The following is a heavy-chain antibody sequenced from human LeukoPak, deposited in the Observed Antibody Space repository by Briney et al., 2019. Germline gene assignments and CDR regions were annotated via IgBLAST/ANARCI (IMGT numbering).Heavy chain of an antibody. V-gene: IGHV3-7*01. CDR2: IKQDGSEK. CDR3: AREYYDFWSGYSPPFDY. Sequence: GGSLRLSCAASGFTFSSYWLSWVRQAPGKGLEWVANIKQDGSEKYYVDSVKGRFTISRDNAKNSLYPQMNSLRAEDTAVYYCAREYYDFWSGYSPPFDYWGQGTLVTVSS. J-gene: IGHJ4*02. CDR1: GFTFSSYW. D-gene: IGHD3-3*01.